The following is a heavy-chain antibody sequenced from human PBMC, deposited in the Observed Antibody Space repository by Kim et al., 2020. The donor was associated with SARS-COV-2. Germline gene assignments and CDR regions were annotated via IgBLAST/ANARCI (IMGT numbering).Heavy chain of an antibody. Sequence: SGPTLVNPTQTLTLTCTFSGFSLSTSGVGVGWIRQPPGKALEWLALIYWDDDKRYSPSLKSRLTITKDTSKNQVVLTMTNMDPVDTATYYCAHSQSGSITMVRGVIIRDGGYFDIWGQGTMVTVSS. V-gene: IGHV2-5*02. CDR3: AHSQSGSITMVRGVIIRDGGYFDI. CDR1: GFSLSTSGVG. J-gene: IGHJ3*02. CDR2: IYWDDDK. D-gene: IGHD3-10*01.